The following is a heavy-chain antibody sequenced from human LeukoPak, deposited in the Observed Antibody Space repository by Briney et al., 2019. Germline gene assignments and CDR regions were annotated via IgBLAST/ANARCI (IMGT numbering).Heavy chain of an antibody. V-gene: IGHV4-38-2*02. J-gene: IGHJ5*02. Sequence: KTSETLSLTCTVSGGSISSGYYWGWIRQPPGKGLEWIGSIYHSGSTNYNPSLKSRVTMSVDTSKNQFSLKLSSVTAADTAVYYCARGNCSGGSCYSVVPHSPNWFDPWGQGTLVTVSS. CDR1: GGSISSGYY. CDR2: IYHSGST. CDR3: ARGNCSGGSCYSVVPHSPNWFDP. D-gene: IGHD2-15*01.